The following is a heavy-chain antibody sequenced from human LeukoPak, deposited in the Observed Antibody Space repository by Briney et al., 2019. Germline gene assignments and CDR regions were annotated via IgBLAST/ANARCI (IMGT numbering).Heavy chain of an antibody. J-gene: IGHJ4*02. D-gene: IGHD2-15*01. Sequence: SETLSLTCTVSGGSISSYYWSWIRQPPGKGLEWIGYIYYSGSTKYNPSLKSRVTISVDTSKNQFSLKLSSVTAADTAVYYCARGQDIVVVVAATPLDYWGQGTPVTVSS. CDR1: GGSISSYY. V-gene: IGHV4-59*01. CDR2: IYYSGST. CDR3: ARGQDIVVVVAATPLDY.